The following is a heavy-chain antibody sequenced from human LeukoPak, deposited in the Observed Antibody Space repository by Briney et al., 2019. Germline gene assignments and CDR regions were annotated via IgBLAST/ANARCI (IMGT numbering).Heavy chain of an antibody. CDR1: GFTFSSYA. V-gene: IGHV3-30-3*01. CDR3: ARTQEPGPPCSSTSCYALDI. D-gene: IGHD2-2*01. Sequence: GGSLRLSCAASGFTFSSYAMHWVRQAPGKGMEWVAVISYDGSNKYYADSVKGRFTISRDNSKNTLYLQMNSLRAEDTAVYYCARTQEPGPPCSSTSCYALDIWGQGTMVTVSS. J-gene: IGHJ3*02. CDR2: ISYDGSNK.